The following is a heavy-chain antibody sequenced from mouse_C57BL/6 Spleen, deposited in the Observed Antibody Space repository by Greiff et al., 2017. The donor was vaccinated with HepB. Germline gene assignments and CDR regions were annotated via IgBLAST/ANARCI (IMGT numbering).Heavy chain of an antibody. CDR3: ARSSGYSNYVGFAY. Sequence: QVQLKESGAELVRPGTSVKVSCKASGYAFTNYLIEWVKQRPGQGLEWIGVINPGSGGTNYNEKFKGKATLTADKSSSTAYMQLSSLTSEDSAVYFCARSSGYSNYVGFAYWGQGTLVTVSA. V-gene: IGHV1-54*01. CDR1: GYAFTNYL. J-gene: IGHJ3*01. D-gene: IGHD2-5*01. CDR2: INPGSGGT.